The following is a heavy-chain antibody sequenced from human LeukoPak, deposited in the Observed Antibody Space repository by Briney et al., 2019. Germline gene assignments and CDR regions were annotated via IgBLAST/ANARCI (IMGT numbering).Heavy chain of an antibody. V-gene: IGHV3-21*01. J-gene: IGHJ4*02. CDR1: VFTLSHYN. Sequence: PGWSLTLSYASSVFTLSHYNMNWLRQAPGKGLEGVSAISSSSSYIYYAESVKGRFTISRDNAKNSLYLQMNSLRAEDTAVYYCAREYDSSGYVDYWGQGTMVTVSS. D-gene: IGHD3-22*01. CDR3: AREYDSSGYVDY. CDR2: ISSSSSYI.